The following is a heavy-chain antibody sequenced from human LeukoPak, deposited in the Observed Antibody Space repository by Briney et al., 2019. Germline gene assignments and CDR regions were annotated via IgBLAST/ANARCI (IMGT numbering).Heavy chain of an antibody. CDR2: MNVKTGAT. CDR3: ARQSGTYWGLDY. V-gene: IGHV1-2*02. D-gene: IGHD1-26*01. Sequence: ASVKVSCKASGYTFSDYYIHWVRQAPGLGLEWLGWMNVKTGATSSAQRFPGRFTMTRDTSIGTASMEFSSLTSDDTAVYYCARQSGTYWGLDYWGQGTLVTISS. CDR1: GYTFSDYY. J-gene: IGHJ4*02.